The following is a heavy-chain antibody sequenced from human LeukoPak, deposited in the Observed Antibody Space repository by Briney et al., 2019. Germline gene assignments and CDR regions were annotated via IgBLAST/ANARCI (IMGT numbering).Heavy chain of an antibody. CDR3: ARAPPSNYVDY. V-gene: IGHV3-48*01. CDR2: ISSSSSTI. D-gene: IGHD4-11*01. J-gene: IGHJ4*02. Sequence: GGSLRLSCAASGFSFRYYSMNWVRQAPGKGLEWVSYISSSSSTIYYADSVKGRFIISRDNAKNSLYLQMNSLRAEDTAVYYCARAPPSNYVDYWGQGTLVTVSS. CDR1: GFSFRYYS.